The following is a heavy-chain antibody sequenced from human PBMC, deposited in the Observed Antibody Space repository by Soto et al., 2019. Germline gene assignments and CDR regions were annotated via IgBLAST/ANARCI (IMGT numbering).Heavy chain of an antibody. CDR1: GGTFSSYA. J-gene: IGHJ4*02. V-gene: IGHV1-3*01. CDR3: ASTSLKYSSSWLDY. D-gene: IGHD6-13*01. CDR2: INAGNGNT. Sequence: QVQLVQSGAEVKKPGSSVKVSCKASGGTFSSYAISWVRQAPGQGLEWMGGINAGNGNTKYSQKFQGRVTITRDTSASTAYMELSSLRSEDTAVYYCASTSLKYSSSWLDYWGQGTLVTVSS.